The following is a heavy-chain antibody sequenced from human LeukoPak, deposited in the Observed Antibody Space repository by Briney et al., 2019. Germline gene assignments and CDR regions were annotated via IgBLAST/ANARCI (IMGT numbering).Heavy chain of an antibody. CDR2: IYSGGST. J-gene: IGHJ4*02. Sequence: GGSLRLSCAASGFTVSSNYMSWVRQAPGKGLEWVSVIYSGGSTYYADSVKGRFTISRDNSKNTLYLQMNSLRAEDTAVYYCARDRSSSGQGSGDYWGQGTLVTVSS. D-gene: IGHD2-2*01. V-gene: IGHV3-66*01. CDR1: GFTVSSNY. CDR3: ARDRSSSGQGSGDY.